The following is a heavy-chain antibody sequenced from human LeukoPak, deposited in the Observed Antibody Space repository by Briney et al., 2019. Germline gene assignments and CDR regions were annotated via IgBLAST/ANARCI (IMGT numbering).Heavy chain of an antibody. V-gene: IGHV1-2*02. CDR1: GYTFTGYY. CDR3: ARDFGSSALGVY. Sequence: VASVKVSCKASGYTFTGYYMHWVRQAPGQGLEWMGWINPNSGGTNYAQKFQGRVTMTRDTSISTAHMELSRLRSDDTAVYYCARDFGSSALGVYWGQGTLVTVSS. CDR2: INPNSGGT. J-gene: IGHJ4*02. D-gene: IGHD2-2*01.